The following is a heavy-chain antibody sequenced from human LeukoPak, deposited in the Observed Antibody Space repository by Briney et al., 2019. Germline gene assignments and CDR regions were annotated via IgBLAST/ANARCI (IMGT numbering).Heavy chain of an antibody. V-gene: IGHV1-58*02. Sequence: SVKVSCKASGFTFTSSAMQWVRQARGQRLEWIGWIVVGSGNTNYAQKFQERVTITRDMSTSTAYMELSSLRAEDTAVYYCAKDFSVYHYDSRVLDYWGQGTLVTVSS. CDR2: IVVGSGNT. CDR3: AKDFSVYHYDSRVLDY. J-gene: IGHJ4*02. D-gene: IGHD3-22*01. CDR1: GFTFTSSA.